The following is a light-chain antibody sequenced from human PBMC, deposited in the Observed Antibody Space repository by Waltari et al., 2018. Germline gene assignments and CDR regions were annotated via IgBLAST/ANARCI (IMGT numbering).Light chain of an antibody. J-gene: IGLJ3*02. CDR2: KNI. Sequence: QSVLTQPPSVSGAPGQRVTISCTGSSSNIGAGYDVHWYQQLPGTAPKLLIYKNINRPSGVPDRFSGSKSGTSASLAITGLQAEDEAVYYCQSYDSSLSGSRVFGGGTKLTVL. CDR1: SSNIGAGYD. V-gene: IGLV1-40*01. CDR3: QSYDSSLSGSRV.